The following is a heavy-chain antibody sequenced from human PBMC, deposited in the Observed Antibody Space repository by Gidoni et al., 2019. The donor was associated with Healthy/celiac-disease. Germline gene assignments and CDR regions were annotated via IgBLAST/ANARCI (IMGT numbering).Heavy chain of an antibody. Sequence: EVQLLESGGGLVQPGGSMRLSCAASGFTFSSYAMSWVRQAPGKGLEWVSAISGSGGSTYYADSVKGRFTISRDNSKNTLYLQMNSLRAEDTAVYYCAKVERSMVRGVIVGWTDAFDIWGQGTMVTVSS. CDR2: ISGSGGST. V-gene: IGHV3-23*01. J-gene: IGHJ3*02. D-gene: IGHD3-10*01. CDR1: GFTFSSYA. CDR3: AKVERSMVRGVIVGWTDAFDI.